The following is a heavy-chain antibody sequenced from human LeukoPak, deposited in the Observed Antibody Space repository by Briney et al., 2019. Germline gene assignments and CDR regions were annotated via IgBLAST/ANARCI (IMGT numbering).Heavy chain of an antibody. CDR3: AREFLYCSGGSCYLGLYDY. CDR2: IYYSGST. J-gene: IGHJ4*02. CDR1: GGSISSSSYY. D-gene: IGHD2-15*01. V-gene: IGHV4-39*01. Sequence: SETLSLTCTVSGGSISSSSYYWGWIRQPPGKGLEWIGSIYYSGSTYYNPSLRSRVTISVDTSKNQFSLKLSSVTAADTAVYYCAREFLYCSGGSCYLGLYDYWGQGTLVTVSS.